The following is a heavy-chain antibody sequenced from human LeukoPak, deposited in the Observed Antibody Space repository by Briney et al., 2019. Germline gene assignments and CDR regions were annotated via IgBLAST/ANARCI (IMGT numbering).Heavy chain of an antibody. CDR2: VRGGAGST. CDR1: GFTFSNFA. D-gene: IGHD2-2*01. J-gene: IGHJ4*02. Sequence: PGGSLRLSCAASGFTFSNFAMSWVRQAPGKGLEWVATVRGGAGSTYYADSVRGRSTISRDNSKNTLSLHMTSLRAEDTAIYYCAKSLTKITPATFDQWGQGTLVTVNS. CDR3: AKSLTKITPATFDQ. V-gene: IGHV3-23*01.